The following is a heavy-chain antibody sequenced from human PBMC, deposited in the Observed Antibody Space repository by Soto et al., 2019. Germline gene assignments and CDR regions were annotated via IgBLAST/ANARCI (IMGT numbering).Heavy chain of an antibody. CDR3: ARGEGAADYGMDV. CDR1: GGSINSYY. CDR2: VSYSGST. V-gene: IGHV4-59*01. J-gene: IGHJ6*02. D-gene: IGHD1-26*01. Sequence: SETLSLTYTVSGGSINSYYWTWIRQPPGKGLEWIGYVSYSGSTKYNPSLKSRVSISVDTSKNQFSLKLSSVTAADTAVYYCARGEGAADYGMDVWGQGITVTVSS.